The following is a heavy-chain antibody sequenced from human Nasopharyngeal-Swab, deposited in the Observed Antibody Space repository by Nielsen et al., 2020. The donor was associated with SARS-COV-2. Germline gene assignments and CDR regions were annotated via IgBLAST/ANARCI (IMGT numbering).Heavy chain of an antibody. CDR2: ISSSGSTI. Sequence: GESLKISCAASGFTFSDYYMSWIRQAPGKGLGWVSYISSSGSTIYYADSVKGRFTTSRDNAKNSLYVQMNSLRAEDTAVYYCARSRGGMVRSYYYYYGMDVWGQGTTVTVSS. D-gene: IGHD3-10*01. V-gene: IGHV3-11*01. J-gene: IGHJ6*02. CDR1: GFTFSDYY. CDR3: ARSRGGMVRSYYYYYGMDV.